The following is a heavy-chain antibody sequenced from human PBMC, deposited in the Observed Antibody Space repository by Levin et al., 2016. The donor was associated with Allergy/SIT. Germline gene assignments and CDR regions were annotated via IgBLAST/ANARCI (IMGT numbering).Heavy chain of an antibody. Sequence: ASVKVSCKASGNTFTGYYIHWVRQASGQGLEWIGWINPNSGGTNFAQRFRGRVTMTTATSSSTAYMELSRLTSADTAVYYCARVFGGDQNFDYWGQGSLVTVSP. CDR2: INPNSGGT. D-gene: IGHD2-21*02. CDR3: ARVFGGDQNFDY. V-gene: IGHV1-2*02. J-gene: IGHJ4*02. CDR1: GNTFTGYY.